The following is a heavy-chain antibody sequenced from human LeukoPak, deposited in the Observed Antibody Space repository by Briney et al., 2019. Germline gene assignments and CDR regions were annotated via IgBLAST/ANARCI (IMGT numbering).Heavy chain of an antibody. V-gene: IGHV3-7*01. J-gene: IGHJ4*02. CDR1: GFAFSSYW. D-gene: IGHD2-15*01. CDR3: ASAQGLAAVHYFDY. Sequence: PGGSLRLSCAASGFAFSSYWMSWVRQAPGKGLEWVANIKQDGSEKYYVDSVKGRFTISRDNAQNSLYLQMNSLRDEDTAVYYCASAQGLAAVHYFDYWGQGTLLTVSS. CDR2: IKQDGSEK.